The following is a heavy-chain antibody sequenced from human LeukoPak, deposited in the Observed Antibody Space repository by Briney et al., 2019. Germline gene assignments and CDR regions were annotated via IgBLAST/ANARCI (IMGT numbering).Heavy chain of an antibody. CDR2: IYHSGST. V-gene: IGHV4-59*08. CDR1: GGSISSYY. J-gene: IGHJ4*02. Sequence: SETLSLTCTVSGGSISSYYWSWIRQPPGKGLEWIGSIYHSGSTYYNPSLKSRVTISVDTSKNQFSLKLSSVTAADTAVYYCARLSNRDSGSYFYFDYWGQGTLVTVSS. D-gene: IGHD1-26*01. CDR3: ARLSNRDSGSYFYFDY.